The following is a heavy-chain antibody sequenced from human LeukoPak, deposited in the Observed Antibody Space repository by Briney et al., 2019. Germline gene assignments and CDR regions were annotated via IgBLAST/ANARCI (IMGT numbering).Heavy chain of an antibody. CDR1: VGSISSGSYY. V-gene: IGHV4-31*03. D-gene: IGHD6-13*01. Sequence: SETLSLTCTVSVGSISSGSYYSSWIRHHPGKCLEWIGYSDYSGSTYYNPSRKSGFTISVDTSKNQFFCKRSSVSAAYPPLYYCASARSSWNRTNWLEPWGQGTLVSVSS. J-gene: IGHJ5*02. CDR2: SDYSGST. CDR3: ASARSSWNRTNWLEP.